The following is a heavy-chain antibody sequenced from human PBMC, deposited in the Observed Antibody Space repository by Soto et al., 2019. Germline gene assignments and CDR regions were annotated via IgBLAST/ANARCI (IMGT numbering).Heavy chain of an antibody. CDR3: AGRSTVTTPSQDLEWDWFDP. V-gene: IGHV4-59*01. CDR1: GGSISSYY. J-gene: IGHJ5*02. D-gene: IGHD4-4*01. CDR2: IYYSGST. Sequence: SETLSLTCTVSGGSISSYYWSWIRQPPGKGLDWIGYIYYSGSTNYNPSLKSRVTISVDTSKNQFSLKLSSVTAADTAVYYCAGRSTVTTPSQDLEWDWFDPWGQGTLVTVSS.